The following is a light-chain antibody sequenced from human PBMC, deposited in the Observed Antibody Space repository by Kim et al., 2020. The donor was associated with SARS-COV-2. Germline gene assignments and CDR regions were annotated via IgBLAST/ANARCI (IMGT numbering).Light chain of an antibody. J-gene: IGKJ1*01. Sequence: SASGGDRVTLTCRASQSISTWLACYQQRPGKAPNLLIYKASNLDSGVPSRFIGSGSGTEFTLTISSLQPDDFATYYCQQYSSLWTFGPGTKVDIK. CDR3: QQYSSLWT. CDR1: QSISTW. V-gene: IGKV1-5*03. CDR2: KAS.